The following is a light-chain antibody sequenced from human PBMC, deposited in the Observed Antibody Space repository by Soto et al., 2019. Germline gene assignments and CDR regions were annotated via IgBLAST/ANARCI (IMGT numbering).Light chain of an antibody. J-gene: IGKJ1*01. CDR2: GAS. V-gene: IGKV3-20*01. Sequence: EIVLTQSPGTLSLSPGERTTLSCRASQSITSTYLAWYQQKPGQAPRLLIYGASSRATGIPDSFSGSGSGTDFTLTISRLEPEDFAVYYCHQYSNSPWTVGQGTKVEIK. CDR1: QSITSTY. CDR3: HQYSNSPWT.